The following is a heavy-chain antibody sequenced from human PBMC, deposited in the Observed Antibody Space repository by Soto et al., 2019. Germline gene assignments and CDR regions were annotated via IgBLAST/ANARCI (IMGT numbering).Heavy chain of an antibody. J-gene: IGHJ4*02. V-gene: IGHV3-30*03. Sequence: QVQLVESGGGVVQPGRSLRLSCAASGFIFSRYGIHWVRQAPGKGLEWVAVISDDGNNRYYADSVKGRFTVSRDRSKNTVYLHMNSLRAEDTAMYYCARDRSMSWTFDYWGQGTLVNVSS. CDR2: ISDDGNNR. D-gene: IGHD6-13*01. CDR3: ARDRSMSWTFDY. CDR1: GFIFSRYG.